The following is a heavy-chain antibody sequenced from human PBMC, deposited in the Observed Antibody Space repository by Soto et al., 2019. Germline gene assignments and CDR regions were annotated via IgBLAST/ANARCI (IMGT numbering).Heavy chain of an antibody. Sequence: PGESLKISCKGSGYSFTSYWIGWVRQMPGKGLEWMGIIYPGDSDTRYSPSFQGQVTISADKSISTAYLQWSSLKASDTAMYYCARHRDGDYYDSSSYQDYWGQGTLVTVSS. CDR3: ARHRDGDYYDSSSYQDY. CDR1: GYSFTSYW. V-gene: IGHV5-51*01. J-gene: IGHJ4*02. D-gene: IGHD3-22*01. CDR2: IYPGDSDT.